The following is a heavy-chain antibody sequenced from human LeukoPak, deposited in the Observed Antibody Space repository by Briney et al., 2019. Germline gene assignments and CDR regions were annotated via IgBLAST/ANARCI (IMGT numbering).Heavy chain of an antibody. V-gene: IGHV3-66*01. CDR2: MYSGGST. CDR1: GFTVSSNS. CDR3: AKVGLNGKYWFDS. D-gene: IGHD1-26*01. J-gene: IGHJ5*01. Sequence: PGGSLRLSCAASGFTVSSNSMSCVRQAPGKGLEWVSVMYSGGSTKYADSVKCRFTISRDNSRNTLYLQMNGLRAEDTAVYYCAKVGLNGKYWFDSWGQGTLVTVSS.